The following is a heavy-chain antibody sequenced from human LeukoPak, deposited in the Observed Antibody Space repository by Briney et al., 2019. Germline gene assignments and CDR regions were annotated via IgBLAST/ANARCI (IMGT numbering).Heavy chain of an antibody. D-gene: IGHD6-19*01. Sequence: GASVKVSCKASGYTFTGYYMHWVRQASGQGLEWMGWINPNSGGTNYAQKFQGRVTMTRDTSISTAYMELSRLRSDDTAVYYCARVYSSGWYYYYYGMDVWGQGTTVTVSS. V-gene: IGHV1-2*02. J-gene: IGHJ6*02. CDR3: ARVYSSGWYYYYYGMDV. CDR1: GYTFTGYY. CDR2: INPNSGGT.